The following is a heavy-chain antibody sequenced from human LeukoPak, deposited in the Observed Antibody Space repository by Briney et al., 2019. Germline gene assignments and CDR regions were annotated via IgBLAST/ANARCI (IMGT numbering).Heavy chain of an antibody. Sequence: GGSLRLSCAASGFTFSSYEMIWVRQAPGKGLEWVSYIRSSGSTIYYADSVKGRFTISRDNAKNSLYLQMNSLRAEDTAVYYCARDFGRWFPDYWGQGTLVTVSS. CDR3: ARDFGRWFPDY. J-gene: IGHJ4*02. CDR2: IRSSGSTI. CDR1: GFTFSSYE. D-gene: IGHD4-23*01. V-gene: IGHV3-48*03.